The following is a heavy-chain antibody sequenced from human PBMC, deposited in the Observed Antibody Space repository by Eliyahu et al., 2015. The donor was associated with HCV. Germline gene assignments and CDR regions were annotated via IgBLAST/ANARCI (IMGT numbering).Heavy chain of an antibody. V-gene: IGHV1-24*01. CDR2: FDPGDGET. D-gene: IGHD5-12*01. CDR3: ATAVATGSHYYYYMDV. Sequence: QVQLVQSGAEVKKPGASVKVSCKVSGYTLTELSMHWVRQAPGKGLEWMGGFDPGDGETIYAQKFQGRVTMTEDTSTDTAYMELSSLRSEDTAVYYCATAVATGSHYYYYMDVWGKGTTVTVSS. CDR1: GYTLTELS. J-gene: IGHJ6*03.